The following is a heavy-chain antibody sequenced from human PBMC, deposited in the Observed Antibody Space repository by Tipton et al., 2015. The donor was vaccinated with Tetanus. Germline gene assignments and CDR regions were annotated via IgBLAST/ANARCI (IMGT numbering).Heavy chain of an antibody. V-gene: IGHV3-48*02. D-gene: IGHD6-19*01. CDR2: ISSGSTTI. Sequence: SLRLSCAASGFTFSSYSMNWVRQAPGKGLEWVSYISSGSTTIYYADSVKGRFTISRDNVENSLYLQMNSLRDEDTAMYYCAKVPFEGIAVPGPYDCWGQGTLVTVSS. J-gene: IGHJ4*02. CDR1: GFTFSSYS. CDR3: AKVPFEGIAVPGPYDC.